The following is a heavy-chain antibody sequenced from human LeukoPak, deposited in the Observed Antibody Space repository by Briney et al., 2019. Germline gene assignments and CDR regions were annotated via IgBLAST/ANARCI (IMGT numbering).Heavy chain of an antibody. CDR2: ISGSGGST. D-gene: IGHD3-9*01. J-gene: IGHJ6*03. Sequence: GGSLRLSCAASGFTFGDYYMSWVRQAPGKGLEWVSAISGSGGSTYYADSVKGRFTISRDNSKNTLYLQMNSLRAEDTAVYYCAKDLALRYFDWSTFKDYYYYYMDVWGKGTTVTVSS. CDR3: AKDLALRYFDWSTFKDYYYYYMDV. V-gene: IGHV3-23*01. CDR1: GFTFGDYY.